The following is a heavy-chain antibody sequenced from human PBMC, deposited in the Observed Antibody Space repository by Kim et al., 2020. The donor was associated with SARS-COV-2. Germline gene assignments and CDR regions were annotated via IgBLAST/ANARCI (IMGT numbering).Heavy chain of an antibody. CDR1: GYTFTSYY. D-gene: IGHD6-19*01. Sequence: ASVKVSCKASGYTFTSYYMHWVRQAPGQGLEWMGIINPSGGSTSYAQKFQGRVTMTRDTSTSTVYMELSSLRSEDTAVYYCAREPVIVLSSGWYGYYYYGMDVWGQGTTGTVSS. CDR3: AREPVIVLSSGWYGYYYYGMDV. J-gene: IGHJ6*02. CDR2: INPSGGST. V-gene: IGHV1-46*01.